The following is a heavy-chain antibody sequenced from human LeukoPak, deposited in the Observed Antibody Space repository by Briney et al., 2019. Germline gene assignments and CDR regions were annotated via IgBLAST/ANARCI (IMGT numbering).Heavy chain of an antibody. D-gene: IGHD3-10*01. J-gene: IGHJ4*02. Sequence: PSETLSLTCTVSGYSISSGYYWGWIRQPPGKGLEWIGSIYHSGSTYYNPSLKSRVTISVDTSKNQFSLKLSSVTAADTAVYYCARASGSGSYRAFDYWGQGTLVTVSS. CDR3: ARASGSGSYRAFDY. V-gene: IGHV4-38-2*02. CDR2: IYHSGST. CDR1: GYSISSGYY.